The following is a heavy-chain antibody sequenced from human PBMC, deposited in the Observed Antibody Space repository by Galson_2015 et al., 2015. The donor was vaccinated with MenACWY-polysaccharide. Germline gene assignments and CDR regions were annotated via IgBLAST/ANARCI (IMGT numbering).Heavy chain of an antibody. J-gene: IGHJ5*02. Sequence: SLRLSCAASGFTFSDYGMHWVRQAPGKGLEWVALIWNDGKNKGYVDSVKGRFTISRDNSKNTLYLEVNSLRVEDTAVYYCARGVQLERKGRGDWFDPWGQGTLVTVSS. CDR2: IWNDGKNK. CDR1: GFTFSDYG. V-gene: IGHV3-33*01. CDR3: ARGVQLERKGRGDWFDP. D-gene: IGHD1-1*01.